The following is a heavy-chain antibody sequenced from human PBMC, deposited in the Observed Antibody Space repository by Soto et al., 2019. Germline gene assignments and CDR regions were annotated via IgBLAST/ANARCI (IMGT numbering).Heavy chain of an antibody. V-gene: IGHV3-74*01. D-gene: IGHD3-22*01. J-gene: IGHJ4*02. CDR3: VRGGYYFND. CDR1: AFTFNNYW. CDR2: ISPDGSTT. Sequence: EVQLVESGGGLVQPGGSLRLSCAASAFTFNNYWMHWVRQGPGKGLVWVSRISPDGSTTTYADSVKGRFTISRDNAKTSLYLQMNSLRAEDTALYYCVRGGYYFNDWGQGTLVTVSS.